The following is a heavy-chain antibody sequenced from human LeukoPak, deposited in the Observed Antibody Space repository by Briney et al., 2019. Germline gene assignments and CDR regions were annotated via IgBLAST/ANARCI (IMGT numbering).Heavy chain of an antibody. Sequence: PGRSLRLSCAASGFTFRSYGMHWVRQAPGKGLEGVAVIWYDGSNKYYADSVKGRFTISRDNSKNTLYLQMNSLRAEDTAVYYCARDGGHSGYDAYFDYWGQGTLVTVSS. D-gene: IGHD5-12*01. CDR1: GFTFRSYG. J-gene: IGHJ4*02. CDR2: IWYDGSNK. CDR3: ARDGGHSGYDAYFDY. V-gene: IGHV3-33*01.